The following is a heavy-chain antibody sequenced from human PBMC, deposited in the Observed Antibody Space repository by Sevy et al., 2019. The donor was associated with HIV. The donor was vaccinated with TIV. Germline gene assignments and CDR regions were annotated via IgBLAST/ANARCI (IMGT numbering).Heavy chain of an antibody. CDR2: ISSSSDSSSTL. Sequence: GGSQRLSCVASGFTFSSYSMNWVRQAPGKGLEWVSYISSSSDSSSTLYYADSVKGRFSISRDNAKNSVHLQMTSLRVEDTAVYYCARPDLSGWYFDFWGHGTLVTVSS. D-gene: IGHD6-19*01. CDR3: ARPDLSGWYFDF. J-gene: IGHJ4*01. CDR1: GFTFSSYS. V-gene: IGHV3-48*01.